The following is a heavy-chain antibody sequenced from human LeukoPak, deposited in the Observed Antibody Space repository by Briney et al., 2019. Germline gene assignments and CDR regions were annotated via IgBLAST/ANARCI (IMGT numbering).Heavy chain of an antibody. CDR1: GGSFSGYY. J-gene: IGHJ1*01. CDR2: INHSGST. V-gene: IGHV4-34*01. CDR3: ARGSRYPTIGYFQH. D-gene: IGHD1-1*01. Sequence: TSETLSLTCAVYGGSFSGYYWSWIRQPPGKGLEWIGGINHSGSTNYNPSLKSRVTISVDTSKNQFSLKLSSVTAADTAVYYCARGSRYPTIGYFQHWGQGTLVTVSS.